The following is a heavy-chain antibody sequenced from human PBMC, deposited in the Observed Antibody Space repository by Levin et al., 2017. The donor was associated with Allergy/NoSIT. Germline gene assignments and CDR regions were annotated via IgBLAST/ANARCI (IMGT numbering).Heavy chain of an antibody. CDR3: ARDRDSGYSGGDALDI. Sequence: SCAASGFTFRTYWMSWVRQAPGKGLEWVATIKEDGSESYYVASVTGRFTMSRDNAKNSLYLQMNSLRVEDTAAYYCARDRDSGYSGGDALDIWGQGTMVTVSS. CDR2: IKEDGSES. CDR1: GFTFRTYW. D-gene: IGHD3-22*01. J-gene: IGHJ3*02. V-gene: IGHV3-7*01.